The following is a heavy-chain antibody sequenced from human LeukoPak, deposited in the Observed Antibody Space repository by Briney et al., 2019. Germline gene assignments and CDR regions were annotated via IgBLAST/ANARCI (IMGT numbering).Heavy chain of an antibody. CDR1: GGSISNGDYY. V-gene: IGHV4-39*01. Sequence: KPSETLSLTCSVSGGSISNGDYYWGWIRQAPGKGLEWIGSIFYGGSTHYNPSLKSRATISVDTSKNQFSLKLTSVTAADAAMYYCARQLPTAAADTRGYFDYRGQGTVVTVSS. CDR3: ARQLPTAAADTRGYFDY. D-gene: IGHD6-25*01. CDR2: IFYGGST. J-gene: IGHJ4*01.